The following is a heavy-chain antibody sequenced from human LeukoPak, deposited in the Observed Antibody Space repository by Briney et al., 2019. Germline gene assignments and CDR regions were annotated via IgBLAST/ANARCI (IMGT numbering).Heavy chain of an antibody. V-gene: IGHV4-38-2*01. D-gene: IGHD5-18*01. CDR2: IYHSGST. CDR1: GYSISSGYY. J-gene: IGHJ3*02. CDR3: ARSPWIQLWLGAFDI. Sequence: SETLSLTCAVSGYSISSGYYWGWIRQPPGKGLEWIGSIYHSGSTYYNPLLKSRVTISVDTSKNQFSLKLSSVTAADTAVYYCARSPWIQLWLGAFDIWGQGTMVTVSS.